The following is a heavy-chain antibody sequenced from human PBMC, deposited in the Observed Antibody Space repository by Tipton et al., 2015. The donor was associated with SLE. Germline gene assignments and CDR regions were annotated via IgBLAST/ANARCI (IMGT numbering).Heavy chain of an antibody. J-gene: IGHJ3*02. V-gene: IGHV4-39*07. CDR1: GGSITTRSYY. D-gene: IGHD2-8*02. Sequence: TLSLTCIVSGGSITTRSYYWGWIRQPPGKGLEWIASISNSGATYYNPSLKSRVIISLDTSRNHFSLKLTSVTAADTAVYFCARDRDIVLEPVPIPPAFDIWGQGTTVTVSS. CDR2: ISNSGAT. CDR3: ARDRDIVLEPVPIPPAFDI.